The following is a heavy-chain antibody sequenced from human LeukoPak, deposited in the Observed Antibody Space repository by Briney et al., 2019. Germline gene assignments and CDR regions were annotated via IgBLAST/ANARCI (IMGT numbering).Heavy chain of an antibody. V-gene: IGHV3-23*01. D-gene: IGHD3-22*01. CDR2: ISGSGGST. Sequence: GGSLRLSCAASGFTFSSYAMSWVRQASGKGLEWVSAISGSGGSTYYADSVKGRFTISRDNSKNTLYLQMNSLRAEDTAVYYCAKDSTYYDSSGYSSATNYFDYWGQGTLVTVSS. CDR3: AKDSTYYDSSGYSSATNYFDY. J-gene: IGHJ4*02. CDR1: GFTFSSYA.